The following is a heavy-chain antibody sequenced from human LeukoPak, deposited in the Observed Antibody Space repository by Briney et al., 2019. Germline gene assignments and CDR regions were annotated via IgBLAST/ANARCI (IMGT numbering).Heavy chain of an antibody. CDR2: ISAYNGNT. CDR3: ARGGTYGETGDAFDI. V-gene: IGHV1-18*01. D-gene: IGHD1-14*01. Sequence: GASVKVSCKASGYTFTSYGISWVRQAPGQGLEWMGWISAYNGNTNYAQKLQGRVTMTTDTSTSTAYMELRSLRSDDAAVYYCARGGTYGETGDAFDIWGQGTMVTVSS. J-gene: IGHJ3*02. CDR1: GYTFTSYG.